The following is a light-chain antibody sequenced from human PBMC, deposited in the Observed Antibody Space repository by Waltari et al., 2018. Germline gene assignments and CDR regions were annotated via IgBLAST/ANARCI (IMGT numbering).Light chain of an antibody. CDR3: SSYTRSSTWV. V-gene: IGLV2-14*01. J-gene: IGLJ2*01. CDR1: ISDLGAYKY. Sequence: QSALTQPASVSGSPGQSITIPCPGTISDLGAYKYFSWYQHHPGKAPKLMIYEAPNRPSGISNRFSGSKSGNTASLTISGLQAEDEADYYCSSYTRSSTWVFGGGTKLTVL. CDR2: EAP.